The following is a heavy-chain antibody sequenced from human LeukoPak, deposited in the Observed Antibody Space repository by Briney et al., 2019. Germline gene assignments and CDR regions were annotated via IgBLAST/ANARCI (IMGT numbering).Heavy chain of an antibody. Sequence: ASVKVSCKASGYTFSGYYMHWVRQAPGQGLEWMGIINPSGGSTSYAQRFQGRVTMTRDTSTSTVYMELSSLRSEDTAVYYCARVVRGARADAFDIWGQGTMVTVSS. CDR1: GYTFSGYY. CDR2: INPSGGST. CDR3: ARVVRGARADAFDI. D-gene: IGHD3-10*01. J-gene: IGHJ3*02. V-gene: IGHV1-46*01.